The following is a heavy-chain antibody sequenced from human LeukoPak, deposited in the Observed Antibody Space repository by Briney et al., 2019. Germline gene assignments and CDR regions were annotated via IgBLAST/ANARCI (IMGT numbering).Heavy chain of an antibody. CDR3: ARVGVVFDY. CDR1: GDSISSRSYY. D-gene: IGHD3-16*01. Sequence: PSETLSLTCTVSGDSISSRSYYWGWIRQPPGKGLEWIGSIYYSGITYYNPSLKSRVTISVGTSKNQFSLKLSSVTAADTAVYYCARVGVVFDYWGQGTLVTVSS. J-gene: IGHJ4*02. V-gene: IGHV4-39*01. CDR2: IYYSGIT.